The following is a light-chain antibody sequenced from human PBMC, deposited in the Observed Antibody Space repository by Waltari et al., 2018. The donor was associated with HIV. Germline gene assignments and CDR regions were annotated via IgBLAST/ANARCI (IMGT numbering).Light chain of an antibody. CDR2: RDN. Sequence: QSVLTQPPSASATPGQRVTISCSGSSSNIGTNYVFWYQQLPGTAPQLLIFRDNVRPSGVPDRFAGSRSGTSASLVISGLRSEDEAEYYCAAWDDSLDGFYVFGSGTRVTVL. CDR1: SSNIGTNY. V-gene: IGLV1-47*01. J-gene: IGLJ1*01. CDR3: AAWDDSLDGFYV.